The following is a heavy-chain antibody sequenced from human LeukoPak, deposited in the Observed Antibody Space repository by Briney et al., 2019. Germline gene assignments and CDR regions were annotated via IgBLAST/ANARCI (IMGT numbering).Heavy chain of an antibody. J-gene: IGHJ4*02. Sequence: GGSLRLSCAASGFTFSSYWMNLVRQAPGKGLEWVANIKQDGSEKYYVDSVKGRFTISRENAKNSLYLQMNSLRAEDTAVYYCARVNYYGSGSYGDFDCWGQGTLVTVSS. D-gene: IGHD3-10*01. CDR2: IKQDGSEK. CDR3: ARVNYYGSGSYGDFDC. V-gene: IGHV3-7*01. CDR1: GFTFSSYW.